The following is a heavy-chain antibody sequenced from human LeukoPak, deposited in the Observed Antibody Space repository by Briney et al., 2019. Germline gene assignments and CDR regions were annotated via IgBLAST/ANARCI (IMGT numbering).Heavy chain of an antibody. V-gene: IGHV3-48*03. J-gene: IGHJ4*02. CDR2: IGTIISTT. Sequence: RSGGSLRLSCAASGFTFRTYEMNWVRQAPGKGLEWVSYIGTIISTTYYADFVKGRFTVSRDDAKGSLYLQMSSLRAEDTAVYYCARTVYDLRGQRLIPGLDYWGQGTLVTVSS. CDR1: GFTFRTYE. D-gene: IGHD6-25*01. CDR3: ARTVYDLRGQRLIPGLDY.